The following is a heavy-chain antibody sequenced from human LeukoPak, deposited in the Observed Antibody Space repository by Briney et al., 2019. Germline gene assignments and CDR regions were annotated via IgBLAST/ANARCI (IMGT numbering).Heavy chain of an antibody. D-gene: IGHD3-10*02. V-gene: IGHV3-48*04. J-gene: IGHJ6*03. Sequence: PGGSLRLSCAASGFTFSSYSMNWVRQAPGKGLEWVSSISSSGSTIYYADSVKGRFTISRDNAKNSLYLQMNSLRAEDTAVYYCAELGTTMIGGVWGKGTTVTISS. CDR3: AELGTTMIGGV. CDR2: ISSSGSTI. CDR1: GFTFSSYS.